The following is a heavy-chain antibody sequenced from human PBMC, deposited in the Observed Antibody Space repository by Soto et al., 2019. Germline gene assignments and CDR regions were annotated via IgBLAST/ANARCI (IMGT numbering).Heavy chain of an antibody. Sequence: SCAASGFTFSDYYMSWIRQAPGKGLEWVSYISSSGSTIYYADSVKGRFTISRDNAKNSLYLQMNSLRAEDTAVYYCARIRDYFYGMDVWGQGTTVTVSS. V-gene: IGHV3-11*01. CDR3: ARIRDYFYGMDV. CDR2: ISSSGSTI. D-gene: IGHD3-10*01. CDR1: GFTFSDYY. J-gene: IGHJ6*02.